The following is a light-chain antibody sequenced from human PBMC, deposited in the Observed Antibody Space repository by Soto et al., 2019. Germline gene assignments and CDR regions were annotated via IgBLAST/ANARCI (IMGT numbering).Light chain of an antibody. J-gene: IGKJ4*01. V-gene: IGKV1-39*01. CDR2: GAS. CDR1: RNINSY. CDR3: QQSYSFLS. Sequence: DIQMTQSPLSLSASVGDKVTLTCRTSRNINSYLSWYQQKPGKAPRLLIYGASSLQVGVPSRFIGSGSGTDFTLTITSLQPEDFATYYCQQSYSFLSFAGGTKVDI.